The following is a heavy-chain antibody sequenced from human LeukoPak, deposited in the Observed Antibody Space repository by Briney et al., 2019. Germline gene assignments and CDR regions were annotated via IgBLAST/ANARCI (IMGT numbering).Heavy chain of an antibody. V-gene: IGHV4-39*07. J-gene: IGHJ5*02. D-gene: IGHD3-9*01. CDR1: GGSISSSSYY. CDR3: ARVESVGWLGWFDP. CDR2: IYYSGST. Sequence: PSETLSLTCTVSGGSISSSSYYWGWIRQPPGKGLEWIGSIYYSGSTYYNPSLKSRVTISVDRSKNQFSLKLSSVTAADTAVYYCARVESVGWLGWFDPWGQGTLVTVSS.